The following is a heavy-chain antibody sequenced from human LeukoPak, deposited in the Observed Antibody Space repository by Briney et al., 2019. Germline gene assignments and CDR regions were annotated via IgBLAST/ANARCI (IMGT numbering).Heavy chain of an antibody. CDR3: ARPDTYYYDSSGYYY. Sequence: SVKVSCKASGGTYSSYAISWVRQAPGQGLEWMGGIIPIFGTANYAQKFQGRVTITADESTSTAYMELSSLRSEDTAVYYCARPDTYYYDSSGYYYWGQGTLVTVSS. CDR1: GGTYSSYA. CDR2: IIPIFGTA. D-gene: IGHD3-22*01. V-gene: IGHV1-69*01. J-gene: IGHJ4*02.